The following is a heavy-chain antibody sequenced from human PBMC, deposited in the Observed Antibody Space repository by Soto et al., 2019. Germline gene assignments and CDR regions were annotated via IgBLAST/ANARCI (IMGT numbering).Heavy chain of an antibody. CDR1: GGSISSGGYY. CDR2: IYYSGST. J-gene: IGHJ4*02. V-gene: IGHV4-31*03. Sequence: QVQLQESGPGLVKPSQTLSLTCTVSGGSISSGGYYWSWIRQHPGKGLEWIGYIYYSGSTYYNPSLKSRVTIAVDTSKNQFSLKLSSVTAADTAVYYCARVGWVGAWGWNWDYWGQGTLVTVSS. D-gene: IGHD1-26*01. CDR3: ARVGWVGAWGWNWDY.